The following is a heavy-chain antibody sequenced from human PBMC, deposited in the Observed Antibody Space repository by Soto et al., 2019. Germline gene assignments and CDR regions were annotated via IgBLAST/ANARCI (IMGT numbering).Heavy chain of an antibody. J-gene: IGHJ6*02. D-gene: IGHD6-13*01. Sequence: SVKVSCKASRGTFSSYAISWVRQAPGQGLEWMGGIIPIFGTANYAQKFQGRVTITADESTSTAYMELSSLRSEDTAVYYCARERYSSGWYPYYYYYGMEVWGQGTTVTVSS. CDR3: ARERYSSGWYPYYYYYGMEV. CDR1: RGTFSSYA. CDR2: IIPIFGTA. V-gene: IGHV1-69*13.